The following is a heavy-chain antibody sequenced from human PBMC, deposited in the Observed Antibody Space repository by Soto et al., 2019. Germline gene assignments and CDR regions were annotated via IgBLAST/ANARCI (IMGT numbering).Heavy chain of an antibody. CDR3: ARGARIAYTLSTGEFDP. D-gene: IGHD6-13*01. CDR1: GFTFSSYS. J-gene: IGHJ5*02. Sequence: EVQLVESGGGLVQPGGSLRLSCAASGFTFSSYSMNWVRQAPGKGLEWASYISSSSSTIYYADSVKGRFTISRDNAKRSLYLQMNSLRDEDTAVDYCARGARIAYTLSTGEFDPLGQGTLVNGSS. CDR2: ISSSSSTI. V-gene: IGHV3-48*02.